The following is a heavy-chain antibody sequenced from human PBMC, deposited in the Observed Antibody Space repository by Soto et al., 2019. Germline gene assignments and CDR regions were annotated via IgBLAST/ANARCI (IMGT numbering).Heavy chain of an antibody. D-gene: IGHD3-22*01. Sequence: PGGSLRLSCAASGFTVSSNYMSWVRQAPGKGMEWVSVIYSGGSTSYADSVKGRFTISRDNSKNTLYLQINTLRAEDTAVYYCAAKPYYYDSSGYPNYYGMDVWGQGTTVTVSS. CDR2: IYSGGST. J-gene: IGHJ6*02. V-gene: IGHV3-53*01. CDR1: GFTVSSNY. CDR3: AAKPYYYDSSGYPNYYGMDV.